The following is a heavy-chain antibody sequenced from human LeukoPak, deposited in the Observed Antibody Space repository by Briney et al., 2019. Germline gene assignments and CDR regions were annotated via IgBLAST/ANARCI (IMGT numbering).Heavy chain of an antibody. Sequence: SETLSLTCTVSGGSISSGGYYWSWIRQPPGKGLEWIGYIYHSGSTYYNPSLKSRVTISVDRSKNQFSLKLSSVTAADTAVYYCARDRQQLDHSFDYWGQGTLVTVSS. CDR3: ARDRQQLDHSFDY. J-gene: IGHJ4*02. D-gene: IGHD6-13*01. CDR1: GGSISSGGYY. CDR2: IYHSGST. V-gene: IGHV4-30-2*01.